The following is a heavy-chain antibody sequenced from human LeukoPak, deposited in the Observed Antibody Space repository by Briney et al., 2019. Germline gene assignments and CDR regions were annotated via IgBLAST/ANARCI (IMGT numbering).Heavy chain of an antibody. CDR3: AKDLPSVVVAATLDF. Sequence: QSGGSLRLSCAASGFTFSSYGMHWVRQAPGKGLGWVAVISYDGSNKYYADSVKGRFTISRDNSKNTLYLQMNSLRAEDTAVYYCAKDLPSVVVAATLDFWGQGTLVTVSS. CDR2: ISYDGSNK. J-gene: IGHJ4*02. D-gene: IGHD2-15*01. V-gene: IGHV3-30*18. CDR1: GFTFSSYG.